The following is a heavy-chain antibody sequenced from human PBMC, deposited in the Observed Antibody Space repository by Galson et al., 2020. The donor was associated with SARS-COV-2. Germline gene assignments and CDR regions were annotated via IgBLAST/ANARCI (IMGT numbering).Heavy chain of an antibody. J-gene: IGHJ2*01. Sequence: SEPLSLTCAVYGGSFSGYYWSWIRQPPGKGLEWIGEINHSGITNYNPSLKSRVTISVDTSKNQFSLKLSSVTAADTAVYYCARGRPSSSWYGEYWYFDLWGRGTLVTVSS. V-gene: IGHV4-34*01. D-gene: IGHD6-13*01. CDR2: INHSGIT. CDR3: ARGRPSSSWYGEYWYFDL. CDR1: GGSFSGYY.